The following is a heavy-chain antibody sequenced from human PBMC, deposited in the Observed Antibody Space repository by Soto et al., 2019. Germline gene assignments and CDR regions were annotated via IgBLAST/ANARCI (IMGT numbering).Heavy chain of an antibody. CDR2: IYYSGST. CDR3: ARPGGYKRGYGMDV. Sequence: PSETLYLTGTASGGSISSSSYYWGWIRQAPGKGLEWIGSIYYSGSTYYNPSLKSRVTISVDTSKNQFSLKLSSVTAADTAVYYCARPGGYKRGYGMDVWGQGTTVTVSS. D-gene: IGHD5-12*01. J-gene: IGHJ6*02. V-gene: IGHV4-39*01. CDR1: GGSISSSSYY.